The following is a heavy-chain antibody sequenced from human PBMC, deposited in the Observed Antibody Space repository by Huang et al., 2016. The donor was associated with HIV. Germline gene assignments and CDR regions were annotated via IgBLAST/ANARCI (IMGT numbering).Heavy chain of an antibody. V-gene: IGHV5-51*01. Sequence: EVHLVQSGAEVKEPGESLKISCQASGYNFDSYWIGWVRQMPVKGMEWRGVIYPGGSDTRYDPSFQGQVTISADQSINTAYLQWSSLKASDTAIYFCARQGLWLPPTDPFDYWGQGTPVTVSA. CDR3: ARQGLWLPPTDPFDY. CDR2: IYPGGSDT. D-gene: IGHD3-10*01. J-gene: IGHJ4*02. CDR1: GYNFDSYW.